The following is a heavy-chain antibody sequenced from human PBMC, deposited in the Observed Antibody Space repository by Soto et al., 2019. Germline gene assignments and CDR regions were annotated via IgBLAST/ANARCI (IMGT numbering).Heavy chain of an antibody. CDR3: ARRYGGTHDY. CDR2: IYYSGST. CDR1: GGFIISYY. D-gene: IGHD4-17*01. V-gene: IGHV4-59*08. J-gene: IGHJ4*02. Sequence: PSETLSLTCTVSGGFIISYYWSWIRQPPWKGLEWIGYIYYSGSTNYNPSLKSRVTISVDTSKNQFSLKLSSVTAADTAVYYCARRYGGTHDYWGQGTLVTASS.